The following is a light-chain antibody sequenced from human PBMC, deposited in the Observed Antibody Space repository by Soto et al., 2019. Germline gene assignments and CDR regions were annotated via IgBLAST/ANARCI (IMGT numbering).Light chain of an antibody. CDR2: RAS. CDR3: QQYGSSPLT. V-gene: IGKV3-20*01. J-gene: IGKJ4*01. Sequence: EIVLTHSPGTLSLSPGERATLSCRASQSVSSSDLAWYQQNPGQAPKVLIYRASSRATGIPDRLSGSASGTDFTLTISRLEPEDFAVYYCQQYGSSPLTFGGGTKVDIK. CDR1: QSVSSSD.